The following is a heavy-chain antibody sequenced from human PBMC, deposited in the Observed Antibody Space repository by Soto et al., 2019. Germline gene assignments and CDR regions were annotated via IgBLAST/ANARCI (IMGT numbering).Heavy chain of an antibody. V-gene: IGHV4-34*01. J-gene: IGHJ4*02. CDR2: INHSGST. Sequence: SETLSLTCAVYGGSFSGYYWSWIRQPPGKGLEWIGEINHSGSTNYNPSLKSRVTISVDTSKNQFSLKLSSVTAADTAVYYCARRRSLDDWGQGTRVTVSS. CDR3: ARRRSLDD. CDR1: GGSFSGYY.